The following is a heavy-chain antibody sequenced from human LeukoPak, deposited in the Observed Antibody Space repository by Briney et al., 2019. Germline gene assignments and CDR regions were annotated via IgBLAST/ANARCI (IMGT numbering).Heavy chain of an antibody. D-gene: IGHD3-10*01. J-gene: IGHJ4*02. CDR2: SYSGGST. CDR1: GFTVSSSY. Sequence: GGSLRLSCAASGFTVSSSYMNWVRQAPGKGLEWVSLSYSGGSTYYADSVKGRFTVSRDNSKDTLYLQMNSLRDEDTAVYYCTKAGQWTYGFQDYWGQGTLVTVSS. CDR3: TKAGQWTYGFQDY. V-gene: IGHV3-66*01.